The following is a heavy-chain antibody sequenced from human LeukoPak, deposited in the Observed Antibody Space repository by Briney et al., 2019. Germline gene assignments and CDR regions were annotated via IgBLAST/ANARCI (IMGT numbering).Heavy chain of an antibody. Sequence: GGSLRLSCAASGFTFSSYGMHWVRQAPGKGLEWVAVISYDGSDKYYADSVKGRFTISRDNSKNTLYLQMNSLRAEDTAVYYCAKDKYGDYEEYYFDYWGQGTLATVSS. CDR2: ISYDGSDK. V-gene: IGHV3-30*18. CDR3: AKDKYGDYEEYYFDY. D-gene: IGHD4-17*01. CDR1: GFTFSSYG. J-gene: IGHJ4*02.